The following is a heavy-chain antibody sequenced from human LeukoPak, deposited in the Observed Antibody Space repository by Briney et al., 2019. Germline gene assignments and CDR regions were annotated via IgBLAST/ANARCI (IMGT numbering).Heavy chain of an antibody. J-gene: IGHJ4*02. Sequence: GASVKVSCKASGYTFTSYYMHWVRQAPGQGLEWMGIINPSGGSTSYAQKFQGRVTMTRDTSTSTVYMELSSLRSEDTAVYYCARDRSRDGYNSYYFDYWGQGTLVTVSS. V-gene: IGHV1-46*01. CDR1: GYTFTSYY. CDR2: INPSGGST. CDR3: ARDRSRDGYNSYYFDY. D-gene: IGHD5-24*01.